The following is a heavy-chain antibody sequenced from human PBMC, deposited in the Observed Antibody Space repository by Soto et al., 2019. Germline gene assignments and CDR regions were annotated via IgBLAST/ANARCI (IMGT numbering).Heavy chain of an antibody. D-gene: IGHD6-19*01. Sequence: QVQLQESGPGLVKPSETLSLTCTVSGGSISSYYWSWIRQPPGQGLEWIGYIYYSGSTNYNPSLTIRVTISLNTSKSQFCLKLTAVTAADTAVYYCARVSSGWLYFDYWGQGTLVTVSS. CDR2: IYYSGST. J-gene: IGHJ4*02. V-gene: IGHV4-59*01. CDR1: GGSISSYY. CDR3: ARVSSGWLYFDY.